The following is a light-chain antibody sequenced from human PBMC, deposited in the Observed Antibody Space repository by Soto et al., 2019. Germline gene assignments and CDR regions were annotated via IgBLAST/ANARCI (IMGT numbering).Light chain of an antibody. V-gene: IGKV3-15*01. Sequence: EIVMTQSPATLSVSPGERATLSCRASQSVSSNLACYQQKPGQAPRLLIYGASTRSTGIPARCSGSWSGTEFTLTNSSLQSEDFALYYCHPYNNWPPYTFGLGTKLQIK. CDR2: GAS. J-gene: IGKJ2*01. CDR3: HPYNNWPPYT. CDR1: QSVSSN.